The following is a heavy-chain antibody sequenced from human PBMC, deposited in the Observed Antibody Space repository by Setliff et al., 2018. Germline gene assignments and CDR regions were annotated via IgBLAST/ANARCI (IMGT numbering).Heavy chain of an antibody. CDR2: VLYSGTT. V-gene: IGHV4-39*01. D-gene: IGHD1-1*01. Sequence: PSETLSLTCTVSGASIRGGSGGSFYWAWIRQPPGEGLEWIGSVLYSGTTFYNPSLKSPVTISVDTSNNQFSLNLKSVTAADTAVYFCARTGTYRYFDFWGQGTQVTVSS. J-gene: IGHJ4*02. CDR1: GASIRGGSGGSFY. CDR3: ARTGTYRYFDF.